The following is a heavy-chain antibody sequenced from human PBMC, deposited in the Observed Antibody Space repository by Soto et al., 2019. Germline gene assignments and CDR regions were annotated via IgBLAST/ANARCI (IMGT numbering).Heavy chain of an antibody. Sequence: ASVKVSCKASGYTFTSYGISWVRQAPGQGLEWMGWISAYNGNTNYAQKVQGGVTMTTDTSTSTAYMELRSLRSDDTAVYYCARVGTHSVPGGIDYWGQGTLVTVSS. CDR3: ARVGTHSVPGGIDY. J-gene: IGHJ4*02. CDR2: ISAYNGNT. CDR1: GYTFTSYG. V-gene: IGHV1-18*01. D-gene: IGHD2-2*01.